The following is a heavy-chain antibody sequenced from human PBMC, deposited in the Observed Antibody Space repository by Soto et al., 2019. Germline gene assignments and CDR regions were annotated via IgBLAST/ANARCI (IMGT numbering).Heavy chain of an antibody. CDR3: AKGGAIVAAGTRVYLYNAMDV. Sequence: SETLSLTCTVSGGSISSGGYYWSWIRQHPGKGLEWIGYIYYSGSTYYNPSLKSLVTISVDTSKNQFSLKLSSVTAADTAVYYCAKGGAIVAAGTRVYLYNAMDVWGQGTTVTVSS. D-gene: IGHD1-26*01. CDR1: GGSISSGGYY. CDR2: IYYSGST. V-gene: IGHV4-31*01. J-gene: IGHJ6*02.